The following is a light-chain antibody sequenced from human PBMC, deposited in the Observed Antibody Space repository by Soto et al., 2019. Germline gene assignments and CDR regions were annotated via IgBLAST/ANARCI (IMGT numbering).Light chain of an antibody. Sequence: QSALTQPASVSGSPGQSITISCTGTSSDIGGYNYVSWYQQHPGKAPKLIIYEVTNRPSGVSNRFSGSKSGNTASLTISGLQAEDEADYYCSSYTSSSLWVFGGGTKLTVL. CDR1: SSDIGGYNY. V-gene: IGLV2-14*01. CDR2: EVT. J-gene: IGLJ3*02. CDR3: SSYTSSSLWV.